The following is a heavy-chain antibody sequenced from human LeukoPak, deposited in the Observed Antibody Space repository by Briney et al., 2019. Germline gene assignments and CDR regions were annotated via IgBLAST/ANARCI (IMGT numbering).Heavy chain of an antibody. Sequence: SETLSLTCTVSNGSISSCDSYWSWMRQPPGKGLDWIAYIYYGGSTDSTPSLKSRVTISVDTSKNQFSLRLTSVTAADTAVYYCARVSRGGSGSGAFDIWGQGTMVTAPS. CDR1: NGSISSCDSY. V-gene: IGHV4-30-4*01. D-gene: IGHD3-10*01. CDR2: IYYGGST. CDR3: ARVSRGGSGSGAFDI. J-gene: IGHJ3*02.